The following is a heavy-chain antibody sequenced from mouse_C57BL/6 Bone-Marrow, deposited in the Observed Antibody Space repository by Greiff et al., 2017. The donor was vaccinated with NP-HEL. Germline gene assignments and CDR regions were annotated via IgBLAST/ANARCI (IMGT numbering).Heavy chain of an antibody. CDR2: IDPEDGET. CDR1: GFYIKDYY. Sequence: VQLKESGAELVKPGASVKLSCTASGFYIKDYYMHWVKQRTEQGLEWIGRIDPEDGETKYAPKFQGKATITADTSSNTAYLQLSSLTSEDTAVYYCARREFITTVGPYFDYWGQGTTLTVSS. V-gene: IGHV14-2*01. D-gene: IGHD1-1*01. J-gene: IGHJ2*01. CDR3: ARREFITTVGPYFDY.